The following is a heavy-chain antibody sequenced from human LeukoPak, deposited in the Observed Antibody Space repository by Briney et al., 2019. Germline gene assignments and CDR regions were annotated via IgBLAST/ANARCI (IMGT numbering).Heavy chain of an antibody. CDR3: GRDLGYCDSSGYYLTFRAFDI. CDR1: GDSVSSNSAA. D-gene: IGHD3-22*01. V-gene: IGHV6-1*01. Sequence: SQTLSLTCAISGDSVSSNSAAWNWIRQSPSRGLEWLGRTYYRSKWYNDYAVSLKMRITITPDTSKNQFSLQLNSVTPEDTAVYYCGRDLGYCDSSGYYLTFRAFDIWGQGTMVSVSS. CDR2: TYYRSKWYN. J-gene: IGHJ3*02.